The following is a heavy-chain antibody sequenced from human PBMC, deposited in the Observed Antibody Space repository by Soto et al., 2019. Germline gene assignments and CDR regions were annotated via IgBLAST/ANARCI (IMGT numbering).Heavy chain of an antibody. D-gene: IGHD6-13*01. CDR1: GGSISSSSYY. Sequence: SETLSLTRTVSGGSISSSSYYWGWIRQPPGKGLEWIGSIYYSGSTYYNPSLKSRVTISVDTSKNQFSLKLSSVTAADTAVYYCARRRLKGIAAAAPNQYGMDVWGQGTTVTVSS. CDR3: ARRRLKGIAAAAPNQYGMDV. J-gene: IGHJ6*02. CDR2: IYYSGST. V-gene: IGHV4-39*01.